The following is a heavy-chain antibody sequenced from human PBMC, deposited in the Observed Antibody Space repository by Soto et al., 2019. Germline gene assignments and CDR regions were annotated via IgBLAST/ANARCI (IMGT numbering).Heavy chain of an antibody. D-gene: IGHD5-12*01. CDR3: VRDVGYDYVN. V-gene: IGHV3-7*01. J-gene: IGHJ4*02. CDR2: IKQGGSEK. Sequence: EVQLVESGGGLVQPGGSLRISCAVSGFTFSSYWMSWVRQAPGKGLEWVATIKQGGSEKYYVDSVKGRFTISGDNAENSLCLQMNSLSAEDTAVYFCVRDVGYDYVNWGQGTLVTVSS. CDR1: GFTFSSYW.